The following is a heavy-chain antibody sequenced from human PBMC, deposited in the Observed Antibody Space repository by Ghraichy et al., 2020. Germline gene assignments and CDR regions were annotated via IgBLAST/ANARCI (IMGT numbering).Heavy chain of an antibody. Sequence: SQTLSLTCAISGDSFSRKSTAWNWIRQSPSRGLEWLGRTYYRSKWINDYAVSLKSRVTINPDISKNQVSLQLNSVTPEDTAVYYCARGLAAALDPWGQGTLVSVSS. CDR2: TYYRSKWIN. J-gene: IGHJ5*02. D-gene: IGHD6-13*01. V-gene: IGHV6-1*01. CDR3: ARGLAAALDP. CDR1: GDSFSRKSTA.